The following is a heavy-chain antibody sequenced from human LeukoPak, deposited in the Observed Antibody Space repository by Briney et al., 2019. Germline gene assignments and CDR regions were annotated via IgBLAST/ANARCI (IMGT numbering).Heavy chain of an antibody. CDR2: IYHSGST. J-gene: IGHJ4*02. V-gene: IGHV4-4*02. D-gene: IGHD4-17*01. CDR3: ASRIADYGDKSMGY. CDR1: GGSISSSYW. Sequence: SETLSLTCAVSGGSISSSYWWSWIRQPPGKGLEWIVEIYHSGSTNYNLSLKSRVTISVDKYKNQFSLKLNSVTAADTAVYYCASRIADYGDKSMGYWGQGTLVTVSS.